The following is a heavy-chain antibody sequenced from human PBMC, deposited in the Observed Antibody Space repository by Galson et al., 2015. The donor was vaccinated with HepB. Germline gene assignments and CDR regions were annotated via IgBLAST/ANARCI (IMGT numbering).Heavy chain of an antibody. V-gene: IGHV1-69*10. CDR2: IIPILGIA. CDR1: GGTFSSYA. Sequence: SVKVSCKASGGTFSSYAISWVRQAPGQGLEWMGGIIPILGIANYAQKFQGRVTITADKSTSTAYMELSSLRSEDTAVYYCARDREYYYDSSGYYYAPSDPYYYYYYMDVWGKGTTVTVSS. D-gene: IGHD3-22*01. CDR3: ARDREYYYDSSGYYYAPSDPYYYYYYMDV. J-gene: IGHJ6*03.